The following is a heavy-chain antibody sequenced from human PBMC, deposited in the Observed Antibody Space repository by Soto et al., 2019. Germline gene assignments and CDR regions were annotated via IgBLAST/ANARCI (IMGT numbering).Heavy chain of an antibody. J-gene: IGHJ6*02. CDR2: ISSSSSYI. CDR1: GFTFSSYS. D-gene: IGHD5-18*01. V-gene: IGHV3-21*01. CDR3: ATLPEARDTDYYYGTDV. Sequence: EVQLVESGGGLVKPGGSLRLSCAASGFTFSSYSMNWVRQAPGKGLEWVSSISSSSSYIYYADSVKGRFTISRDNAKNSLYLQMNSLRAEDTAVYYCATLPEARDTDYYYGTDVWGQGTTVTVSS.